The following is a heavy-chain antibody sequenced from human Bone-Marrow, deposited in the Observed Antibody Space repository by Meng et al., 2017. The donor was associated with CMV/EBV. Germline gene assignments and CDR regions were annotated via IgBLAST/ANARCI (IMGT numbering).Heavy chain of an antibody. CDR1: GFTFNTST. J-gene: IGHJ4*02. CDR2: ISSSGSFR. CDR3: ARGDDLDY. Sequence: GESLKISCEVSGFTFNTSTMNWFRQAPGKGLEWVSSISSSGSFRHYADSVRGRFTISRDNSKNTLYLQMNSLRAEDTAVYYCARGDDLDYWGQGTLVTFSS. D-gene: IGHD2-21*01. V-gene: IGHV3-21*04.